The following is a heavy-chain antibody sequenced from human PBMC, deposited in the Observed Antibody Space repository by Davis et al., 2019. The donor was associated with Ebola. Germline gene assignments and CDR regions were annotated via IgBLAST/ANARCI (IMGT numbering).Heavy chain of an antibody. CDR2: IYYSGIT. D-gene: IGHD3-10*01. CDR1: GGSVSSGSYY. V-gene: IGHV4-61*01. CDR3: ARDRPEMVRGVMIHDAFDI. Sequence: MPGGSLRLSCTVSGGSVSSGSYYWSWIRQPTGKGLEWIGYIYYSGITNYNPSLKSRVTISVDTSKNQFSLKLRSVTAADTAVYYCARDRPEMVRGVMIHDAFDIWGQGTMVTVSS. J-gene: IGHJ3*02.